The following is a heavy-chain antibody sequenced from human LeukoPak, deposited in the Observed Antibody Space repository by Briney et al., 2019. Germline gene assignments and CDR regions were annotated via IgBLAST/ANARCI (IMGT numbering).Heavy chain of an antibody. CDR3: ARARYYDFWSGYYPDAFDI. Sequence: PGGSLRLSCAASGFTFRSYAMSWVRQAPGKGLEWVANIKQDGSEKYYVDSVKGRFTIPRDNAKNSLYLQMNSLRAEDTAVYYCARARYYDFWSGYYPDAFDIWGQGTMVTVSS. J-gene: IGHJ3*02. CDR2: IKQDGSEK. V-gene: IGHV3-7*01. CDR1: GFTFRSYA. D-gene: IGHD3-3*01.